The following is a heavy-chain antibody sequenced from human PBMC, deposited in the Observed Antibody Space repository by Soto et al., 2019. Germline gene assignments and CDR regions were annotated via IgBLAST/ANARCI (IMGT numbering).Heavy chain of an antibody. V-gene: IGHV1-18*01. CDR3: ARDAAVGLFDY. CDR2: ISANTGNT. J-gene: IGHJ4*02. D-gene: IGHD1-26*01. CDR1: GYTFTSYG. Sequence: ASVTVSCKASGYTFTSYGIIWVRQAPGQGLEWMGWISANTGNTNFAQKLQGRVTMTTDTSTSTAYMELRSLRSDDTAVYYCARDAAVGLFDYWGQGTLVTVSS.